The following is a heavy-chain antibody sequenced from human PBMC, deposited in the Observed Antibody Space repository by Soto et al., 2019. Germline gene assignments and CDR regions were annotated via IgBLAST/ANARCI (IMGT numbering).Heavy chain of an antibody. CDR3: ASSVAIRRPGNFDY. CDR1: GGTFSSYA. CDR2: IIPIFGTA. D-gene: IGHD3-10*01. Sequence: ASVKVSCKASGGTFSSYAISWVRQAPGQGLEWMGGIIPIFGTANYAQKFQGRVTITADESTSTAYMELSSLRSEDTAVYYCASSVAIRRPGNFDYWGQGTLVTVSS. J-gene: IGHJ4*02. V-gene: IGHV1-69*13.